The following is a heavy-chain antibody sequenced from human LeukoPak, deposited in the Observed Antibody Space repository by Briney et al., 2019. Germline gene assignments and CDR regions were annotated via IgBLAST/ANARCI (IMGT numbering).Heavy chain of an antibody. CDR2: IYYSGST. J-gene: IGHJ2*01. CDR1: GGSISSYY. Sequence: PSETLSLTCTVSGGSISSYYWSWIRQPPGKGLEWIGYIYYSGSTNYNPSLKSRVTISVDTSKNQFSLKLSSVTAADTAVYYCAGFSGPDYWYFDLWGRGTLVTVSS. D-gene: IGHD6-19*01. CDR3: AGFSGPDYWYFDL. V-gene: IGHV4-59*01.